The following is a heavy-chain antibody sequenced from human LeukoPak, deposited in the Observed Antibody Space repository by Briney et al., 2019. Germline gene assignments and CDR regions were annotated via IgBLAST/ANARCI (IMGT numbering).Heavy chain of an antibody. CDR3: AIGGDSTTSCYRCFNY. V-gene: IGHV5-51*01. CDR2: IYPGDSDT. J-gene: IGHJ4*02. Sequence: GESLKISCKGSGYRFTNYWIGWVRQMPGRGLESMGIIYPGDSDTRYSPSFQGQVTISADKSITTAYLQWSSLKASDTAMYYCAIGGDSTTSCYRCFNYWGQGTLVTVSS. CDR1: GYRFTNYW. D-gene: IGHD2-2*02.